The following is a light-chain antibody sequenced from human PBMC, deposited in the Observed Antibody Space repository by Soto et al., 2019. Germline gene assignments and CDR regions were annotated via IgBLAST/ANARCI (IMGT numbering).Light chain of an antibody. V-gene: IGKV1-39*01. J-gene: IGKJ3*01. CDR1: QSISSY. Sequence: DIQITHAPSSLSASVGDRVSITFRASQSISSYLNWYQQKPGKDPKLLIYAASSLQSGVPSRFSGSGSGTDFTLTISSLQPEDFATYDCQQSYSTPSFGPGTKVDIK. CDR2: AAS. CDR3: QQSYSTPS.